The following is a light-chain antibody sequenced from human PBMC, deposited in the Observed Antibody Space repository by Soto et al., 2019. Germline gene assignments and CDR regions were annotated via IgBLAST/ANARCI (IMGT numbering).Light chain of an antibody. Sequence: QSVLTQPPSASGSPGQSVAISCTGTSSDVGGYNYVSWYQQHPGKAPKLMIYEVSKRPSGVPNRFSGSKSGNTASLTVSGLQTEDEAVYYCYSYAGSNNWGLFGGGTKLTVL. J-gene: IGLJ2*01. CDR1: SSDVGGYNY. CDR3: YSYAGSNNWGL. CDR2: EVS. V-gene: IGLV2-8*01.